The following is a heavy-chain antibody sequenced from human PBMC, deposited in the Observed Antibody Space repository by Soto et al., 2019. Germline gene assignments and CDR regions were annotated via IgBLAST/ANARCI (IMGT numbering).Heavy chain of an antibody. Sequence: ASVKVSCKASGYTCTSYAMHWVRQAPGQRLEWMGWINAGNGNTKYSQKFQGRVTITRDTSASTAYMELSSLRSEDTAVYYCASLSGDSYGSIWGQGNLVAVSS. V-gene: IGHV1-3*01. CDR1: GYTCTSYA. CDR3: ASLSGDSYGSI. D-gene: IGHD5-18*01. J-gene: IGHJ4*02. CDR2: INAGNGNT.